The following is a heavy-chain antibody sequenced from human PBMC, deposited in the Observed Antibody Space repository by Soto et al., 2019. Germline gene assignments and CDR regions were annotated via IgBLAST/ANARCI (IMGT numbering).Heavy chain of an antibody. Sequence: GGSLRLSCAASGFTFSSYGMHWVRQAPGKGLEWVAVISYDGSNKYYADSVKGRFTISRDNSKNTLYLQMNSLRAEDTAVYYCAKDVGGDYGGNHDAFDILGQGTMVTVSS. CDR2: ISYDGSNK. J-gene: IGHJ3*02. V-gene: IGHV3-30*18. CDR1: GFTFSSYG. D-gene: IGHD4-17*01. CDR3: AKDVGGDYGGNHDAFDI.